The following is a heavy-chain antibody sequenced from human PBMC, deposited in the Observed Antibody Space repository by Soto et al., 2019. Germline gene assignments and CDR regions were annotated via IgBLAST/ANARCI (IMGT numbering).Heavy chain of an antibody. J-gene: IGHJ3*02. CDR3: AKDNGSGCDWLRVGDASDI. Sequence: QVQLVESGGGVVQPGRSLRLSCAASGFTFSSYGMHWVRQAPGKGLEWVAVISYDGSNKYYADSVKGRLTISRDNSKNTLYRQMNSLRGEDTAVYYCAKDNGSGCDWLRVGDASDIWCQGTMVTVSS. D-gene: IGHD5-12*01. V-gene: IGHV3-30*18. CDR2: ISYDGSNK. CDR1: GFTFSSYG.